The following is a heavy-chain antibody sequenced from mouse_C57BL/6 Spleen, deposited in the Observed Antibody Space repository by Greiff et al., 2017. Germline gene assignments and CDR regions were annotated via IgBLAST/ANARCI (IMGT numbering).Heavy chain of an antibody. CDR3: ARCGNYYDSSYEAWFAY. V-gene: IGHV1-52*01. D-gene: IGHD1-1*01. Sequence: QVQLQQPGAELVRPGSSVKLSCKASGYTFTSYWMHWVKQRPIQGLEWIGNIDPSDSETHYNQQFKDKATLTVDKSSSPAYMQLSRLTSEASAVXYCARCGNYYDSSYEAWFAYWGREGLVTVAA. CDR1: GYTFTSYW. J-gene: IGHJ3*01. CDR2: IDPSDSET.